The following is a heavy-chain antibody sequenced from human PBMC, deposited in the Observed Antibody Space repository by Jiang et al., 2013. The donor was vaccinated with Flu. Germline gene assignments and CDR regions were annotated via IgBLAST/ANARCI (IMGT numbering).Heavy chain of an antibody. J-gene: IGHJ4*02. V-gene: IGHV4-59*01. Sequence: GLVKPSETLSLTCTVSGGSISSYYWSWIRQPPGKGLEWIGYIDYSGSTNYNPSLKSRVTISVDTSKNQFSLNLSSVTAADTAVYYCARAPGDRYCSTTGCYSAIYYFDYWGQGTLVTVSS. CDR1: GGSISSYY. CDR3: ARAPGDRYCSTTGCYSAIYYFDY. CDR2: IDYSGST. D-gene: IGHD2-2*02.